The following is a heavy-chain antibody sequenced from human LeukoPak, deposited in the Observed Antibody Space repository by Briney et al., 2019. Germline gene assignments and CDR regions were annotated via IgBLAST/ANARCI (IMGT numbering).Heavy chain of an antibody. J-gene: IGHJ6*03. CDR3: ARTDYSTYYYYYMDV. V-gene: IGHV4-34*01. CDR2: INHSGST. D-gene: IGHD4-11*01. Sequence: PSETLSLTCAVYGGSFSGYYWSWIRQPPGKGLEWIGEINHSGSTNYNPSLKSRVTISVDTSKNQFSPKLSSVTAADTAVYYCARTDYSTYYYYYMDVWGKGTPVTVSS. CDR1: GGSFSGYY.